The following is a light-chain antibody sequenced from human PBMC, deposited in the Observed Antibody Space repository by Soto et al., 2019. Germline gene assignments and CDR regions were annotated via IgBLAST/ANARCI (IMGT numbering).Light chain of an antibody. Sequence: QSALTQPPSASGSPGQSVTISCTGTSSDVGGYNYVSWYQQHPGKAPKLMIFEVSKRPSGVPDRFSGSKSGNTASLTVSGLQAEDEADYYCSSYADDNLLFGGGTKLT. CDR2: EVS. CDR1: SSDVGGYNY. J-gene: IGLJ2*01. CDR3: SSYADDNLL. V-gene: IGLV2-8*01.